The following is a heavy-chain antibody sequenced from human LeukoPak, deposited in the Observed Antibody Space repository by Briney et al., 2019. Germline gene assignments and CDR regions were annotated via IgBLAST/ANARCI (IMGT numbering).Heavy chain of an antibody. D-gene: IGHD6-19*01. J-gene: IGHJ4*02. CDR3: ARGLYRSSVAGPGGY. V-gene: IGHV1-69*13. CDR1: GGTFSSYA. CDR2: IIPIFGTA. Sequence: SVKVSCKASGGTFSSYAISWVRQAPGQGLEWMGGIIPIFGTANYAQKFQGRVTITADESTSRAYMELSSLRSEDTAVYYCARGLYRSSVAGPGGYWGQGTLVTVSS.